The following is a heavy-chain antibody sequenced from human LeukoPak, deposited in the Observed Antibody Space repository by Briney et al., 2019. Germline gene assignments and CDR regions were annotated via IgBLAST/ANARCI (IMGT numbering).Heavy chain of an antibody. V-gene: IGHV1-69*02. CDR3: AGSDGNWFDP. CDR2: IITFLDRA. Sequence: SVKVSCKASGGLFSSYTITWVRQAPGQGLEWMGRIITFLDRADYAQNFQGRVTITADKSTSTVYMELRRLRSEDTAVYYCAGSDGNWFDPWGQGTLVTVSS. J-gene: IGHJ5*02. D-gene: IGHD2-8*01. CDR1: GGLFSSYT.